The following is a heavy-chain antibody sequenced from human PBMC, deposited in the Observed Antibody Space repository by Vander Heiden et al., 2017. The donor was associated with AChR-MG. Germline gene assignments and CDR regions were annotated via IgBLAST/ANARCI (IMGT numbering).Heavy chain of an antibody. CDR1: EFTVSDYY. D-gene: IGHD1-1*01. V-gene: IGHV3-11*01. CDR2: ISNSGNTI. J-gene: IGHJ6*03. Sequence: QVYLVESGGGLFKPGGSLRLSCTASEFTVSDYYMSWIRQAPGKGLEWVSYISNSGNTIYYADSVKGRFTISRDNAKNSLFLQMNSLRAEDTAVYYCARGLGILIDYYMDVWGNGTTVTVSS. CDR3: ARGLGILIDYYMDV.